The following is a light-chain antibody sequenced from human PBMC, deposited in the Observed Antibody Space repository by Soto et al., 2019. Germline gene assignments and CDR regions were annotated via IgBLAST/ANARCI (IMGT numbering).Light chain of an antibody. V-gene: IGLV2-14*01. CDR2: DVR. Sequence: QSALTQPASMSGSPGQSITISCTETSSDIGGYNYISWYQQLPGKSPKFIIYDVRNRPSGVSNRFSCSRSGNTASLTISGLQAEAAAEYYCSSYTSSSTVIFGGGTKLTVL. CDR3: SSYTSSSTVI. CDR1: SSDIGGYNY. J-gene: IGLJ2*01.